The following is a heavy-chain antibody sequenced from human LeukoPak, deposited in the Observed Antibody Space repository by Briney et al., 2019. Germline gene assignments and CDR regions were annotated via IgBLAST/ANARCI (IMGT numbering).Heavy chain of an antibody. D-gene: IGHD3-3*01. V-gene: IGHV3-30-3*01. CDR3: ARDYARFLEWFYYYYGMDV. CDR1: GFTLSSYA. CDR2: ISYDGSNK. Sequence: GGSLRLSCAASGFTLSSYAMTWVRQAPGKGLEWVAVISYDGSNKYYADSVKGRFTISRDNSKNTLYLQMNSLRAEDTAVYYCARDYARFLEWFYYYYGMDVWGQGTTVTVSS. J-gene: IGHJ6*02.